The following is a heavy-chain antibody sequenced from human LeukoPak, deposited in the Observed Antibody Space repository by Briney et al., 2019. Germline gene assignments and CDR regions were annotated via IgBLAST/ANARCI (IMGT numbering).Heavy chain of an antibody. J-gene: IGHJ4*02. D-gene: IGHD6-19*01. CDR1: GYTFTSYG. Sequence: ASVKVSCKASGYTFTSYGISWVRQAPGQGLEWMRWISAYNGNTNYAQKLQGRVTMTTDTSTSTAYMELRSLRSDDTAVYYCARDLYGEQWLNPFHYWGQGTLVTVSS. V-gene: IGHV1-18*01. CDR3: ARDLYGEQWLNPFHY. CDR2: ISAYNGNT.